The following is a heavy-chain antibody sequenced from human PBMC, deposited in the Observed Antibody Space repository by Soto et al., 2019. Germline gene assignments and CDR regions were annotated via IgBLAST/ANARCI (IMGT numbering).Heavy chain of an antibody. V-gene: IGHV4-39*01. CDR2: IYYSGTT. J-gene: IGHJ5*02. D-gene: IGHD2-2*01. CDR3: ARHSGPYASSWFAP. Sequence: PSETLSLTXTVSGGSVSSSRYYWGWIRQPPGKGLEWIGIIYYSGTTYYNPSLKSRVTRSVDTSKHHFSRRLRSMSASDAPVSSCARHSGPYASSWFAPWGQGILVTVS. CDR1: GGSVSSSRYY.